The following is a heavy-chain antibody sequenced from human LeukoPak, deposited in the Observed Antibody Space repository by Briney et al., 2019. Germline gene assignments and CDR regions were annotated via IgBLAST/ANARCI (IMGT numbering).Heavy chain of an antibody. Sequence: GGSLRLSCAASGFTFSGSAIHWVRQSSGKGLEWVGQIDKKDKGYATATAYAASVKGRFTISRDDSINTAYLQMKSLKTEDTALYYCTRDSGTYNWFDPWGQGTRLTVSS. J-gene: IGHJ5*02. D-gene: IGHD1-26*01. V-gene: IGHV3-73*01. CDR2: IDKKDKGYATAT. CDR3: TRDSGTYNWFDP. CDR1: GFTFSGSA.